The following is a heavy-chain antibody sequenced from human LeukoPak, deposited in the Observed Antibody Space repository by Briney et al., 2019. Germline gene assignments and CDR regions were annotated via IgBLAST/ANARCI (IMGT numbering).Heavy chain of an antibody. D-gene: IGHD3-10*01. Sequence: SETLSLTCTVSGGSISSYYWSWIRQPPGKGLEWIGYIYYSGSPYYNPSLKSRVTISVDTSKKQFSLKLSSVTAADTAVYYCARHVGFITMVRGVINNNWFDPWGQGTLVTVSS. CDR3: ARHVGFITMVRGVINNNWFDP. CDR1: GGSISSYY. J-gene: IGHJ5*02. CDR2: IYYSGSP. V-gene: IGHV4-59*04.